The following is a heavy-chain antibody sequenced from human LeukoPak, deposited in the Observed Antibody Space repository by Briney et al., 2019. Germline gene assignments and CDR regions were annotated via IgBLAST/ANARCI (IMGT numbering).Heavy chain of an antibody. CDR1: GFTFSSYA. V-gene: IGHV3-23*01. CDR2: TSGSGGST. CDR3: AKGRQLVPAGGDYGMDV. J-gene: IGHJ6*02. Sequence: PGGFLRLSCAASGFTFSSYALSWVRQAPGKGLDWVSGTSGSGGSTYYADSAKGRFTISRDNSKNTLFLQMNSLRAEDTAAYYCAKGRQLVPAGGDYGMDVWGQGTTVTVSS. D-gene: IGHD6-13*01.